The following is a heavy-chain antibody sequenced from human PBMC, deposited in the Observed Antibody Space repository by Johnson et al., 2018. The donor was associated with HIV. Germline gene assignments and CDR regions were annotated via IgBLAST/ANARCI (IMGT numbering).Heavy chain of an antibody. J-gene: IGHJ3*02. CDR2: IKQDGSER. D-gene: IGHD2-21*02. CDR3: AKDKAVVTALYDAFDI. V-gene: IGHV3-30*02. Sequence: QVQLVESGGGVVQPGRSLRLSCVASGFTITTYGMHWVRQAPGKGLEWVANIKQDGSERYYVDSVKGRFHISRDNSKNTLYLQMNSLSAEDTAVYYCAKDKAVVTALYDAFDIWGQGTMVTVSS. CDR1: GFTITTYG.